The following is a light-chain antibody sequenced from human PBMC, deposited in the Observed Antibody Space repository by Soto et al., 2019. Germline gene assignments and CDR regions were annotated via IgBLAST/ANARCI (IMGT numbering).Light chain of an antibody. CDR2: AAS. CDR1: QDISNF. V-gene: IGKV1-16*02. Sequence: DIQMTQSPSSLSASVGDRVTITCRASQDISNFLVWFQQKPGKAPKSLISAASNLQSGVPSKFSGSGSGTDFTLTISSLQPEDFATYYCQQYRTYPITFGQGTRLEIK. J-gene: IGKJ5*01. CDR3: QQYRTYPIT.